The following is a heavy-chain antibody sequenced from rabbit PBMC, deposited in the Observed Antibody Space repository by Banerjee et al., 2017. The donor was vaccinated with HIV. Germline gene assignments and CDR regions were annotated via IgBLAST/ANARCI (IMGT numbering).Heavy chain of an antibody. CDR3: VRDINTSFKL. J-gene: IGHJ4*01. D-gene: IGHD1-1*01. Sequence: QEQLVESGGGLVQPEASLTLTCTASAFSFSSDYYMCWVRQAPGKGLEWIACIYGGSSSDTYYASWAKGRFTISKTSSTTVTLRTTSLTAADTATYFCVRDINTSFKLWGPGTLVTVS. V-gene: IGHV1S45*01. CDR1: AFSFSSDYY. CDR2: IYGGSSSDT.